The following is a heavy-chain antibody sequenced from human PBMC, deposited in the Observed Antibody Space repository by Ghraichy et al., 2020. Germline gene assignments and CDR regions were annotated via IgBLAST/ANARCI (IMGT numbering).Heavy chain of an antibody. CDR2: ISSSSSTI. Sequence: GGSLRLSCAASGFTFSSYSMNWVRQAPGKGLEWVSYISSSSSTIYYADSVKGRFTISRDNAKNSLYLQMNSLRDEDTAVYYCARDNRGVPYNWFDPWGQGTLVTVSS. V-gene: IGHV3-48*02. CDR3: ARDNRGVPYNWFDP. J-gene: IGHJ5*02. D-gene: IGHD2/OR15-2a*01. CDR1: GFTFSSYS.